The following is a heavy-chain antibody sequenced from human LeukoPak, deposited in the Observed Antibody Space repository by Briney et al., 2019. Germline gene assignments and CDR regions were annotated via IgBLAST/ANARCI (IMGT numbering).Heavy chain of an antibody. D-gene: IGHD1-26*01. CDR2: ISSSGNYI. V-gene: IGHV3-21*01. Sequence: GGSLRLSCAASRFTFSSYSMNWVRQAPGKGLEWVTSISSSGNYIYYADSVKGRFTISRDNAKNSLYLQMNSLRDEDTAVYYCAREGSGTYFFDYWGQGSLVTVSS. CDR1: RFTFSSYS. CDR3: AREGSGTYFFDY. J-gene: IGHJ4*02.